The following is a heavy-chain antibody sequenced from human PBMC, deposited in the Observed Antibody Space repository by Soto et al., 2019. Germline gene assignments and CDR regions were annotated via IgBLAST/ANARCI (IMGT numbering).Heavy chain of an antibody. CDR3: ARDLAVAGTPPYYYYGMDA. CDR2: INPNSGGT. Sequence: ASVKVSCKASGYTFTGYYMHWVRQAPGQWLEWMGWINPNSGGTNYAQKFQGWVTMTRDTSISTAYMELSRLRSDDTAVYYCARDLAVAGTPPYYYYGMDAWGQGTTVTVSS. J-gene: IGHJ6*02. D-gene: IGHD6-19*01. CDR1: GYTFTGYY. V-gene: IGHV1-2*04.